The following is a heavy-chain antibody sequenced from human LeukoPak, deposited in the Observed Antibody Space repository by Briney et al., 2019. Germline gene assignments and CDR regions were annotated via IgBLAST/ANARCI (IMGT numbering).Heavy chain of an antibody. Sequence: GGSLRLSCAVSGFTFNNYGMSWVRQAPGMGLEWVSAIADGGEITYYADSVKGRFTISRDYSKNTLHLQMNSVRAEDTAVYYCARKAARTSGYDYWGQGILVTVSS. CDR1: GFTFNNYG. J-gene: IGHJ4*02. CDR3: ARKAARTSGYDY. CDR2: IADGGEIT. V-gene: IGHV3-23*01. D-gene: IGHD3-22*01.